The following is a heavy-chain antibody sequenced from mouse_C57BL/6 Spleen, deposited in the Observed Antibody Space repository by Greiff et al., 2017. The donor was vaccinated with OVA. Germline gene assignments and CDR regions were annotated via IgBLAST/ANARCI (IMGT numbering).Heavy chain of an antibody. CDR1: GYSITSGYY. V-gene: IGHV3-6*01. Sequence: LLESGPGLVKPSQSLSLPCSVPGYSITSGYYWNWIRQFPGNKLEWMGYISYDGSNNYKPSLKNRIAITRDTSTNQFFLKLNSVTTEDTATYYGARDEVYYFDYWGQGTTLTVSS. J-gene: IGHJ2*01. CDR2: ISYDGSN. CDR3: ARDEVYYFDY.